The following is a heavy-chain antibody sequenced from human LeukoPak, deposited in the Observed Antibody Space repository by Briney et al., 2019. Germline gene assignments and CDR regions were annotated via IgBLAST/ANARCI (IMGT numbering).Heavy chain of an antibody. Sequence: GGSLRLSCAASGFTFSSYGMHWVRQAPGKGLEWVAVILYDGSNKYYADSVKGRFTISRDNSKNTLYLQMNSLRAEDTAVYYCARDAGYSYGPPFDPWGQGTLVTVSS. J-gene: IGHJ5*02. CDR1: GFTFSSYG. D-gene: IGHD5-18*01. CDR2: ILYDGSNK. CDR3: ARDAGYSYGPPFDP. V-gene: IGHV3-33*01.